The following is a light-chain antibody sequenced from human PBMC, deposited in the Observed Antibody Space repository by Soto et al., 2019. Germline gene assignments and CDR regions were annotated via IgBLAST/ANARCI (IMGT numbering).Light chain of an antibody. V-gene: IGKV3D-15*01. CDR2: GAS. CDR1: QSVSSN. Sequence: EIVMTQSPATLSLSPGERATLSCRASQSVSSNFARYQQKPGQAPRLLMYGASTRATGIPARFSGSGSGTEFSLTTGCRQTEVMLVYDSKQYNDFRPPFGKGT. J-gene: IGKJ1*01. CDR3: KQYNDFRPP.